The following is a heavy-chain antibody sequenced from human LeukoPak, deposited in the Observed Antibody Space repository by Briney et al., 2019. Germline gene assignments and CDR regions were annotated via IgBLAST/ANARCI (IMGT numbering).Heavy chain of an antibody. CDR1: GFTVSSNY. CDR3: ARDLRVLWFGELLDYYYYGMDV. J-gene: IGHJ6*02. Sequence: GVSLRLSCAASGFTVSSNYMGWVRQDPGKGLEWVSVIYSGGSTYYADSVKGRFTISRDNSKNTLYLQMNSLRAEDTAVYYCARDLRVLWFGELLDYYYYGMDVWGQGTTVTVSS. D-gene: IGHD3-10*01. CDR2: IYSGGST. V-gene: IGHV3-66*01.